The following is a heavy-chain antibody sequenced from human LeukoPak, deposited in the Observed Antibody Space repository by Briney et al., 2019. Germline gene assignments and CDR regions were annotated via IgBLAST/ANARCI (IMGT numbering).Heavy chain of an antibody. CDR1: GGSISSGDYY. V-gene: IGHV4-31*03. CDR3: ARDLLGYGNFDY. D-gene: IGHD5-12*01. CDR2: IYYSGTT. Sequence: SQTLSLTCTVSGGSISSGDYYWSRLRQHPGKGLEWIGYIYYSGTTYYNPSLNSRLTISVDTSENQFSLKLSSVTAADTAVYYCARDLLGYGNFDYWGQGTLVTVSS. J-gene: IGHJ4*02.